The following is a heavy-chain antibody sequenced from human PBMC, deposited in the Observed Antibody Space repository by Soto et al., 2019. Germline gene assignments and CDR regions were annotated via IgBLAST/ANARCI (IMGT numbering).Heavy chain of an antibody. CDR3: ASQKPNYDILTGYYFFDY. Sequence: SETLSLTCTVSGGSISSGGYYWSWIRQHPGKGLEWIGYIYYSGSTYYNPSLKSRVTISVDTSKNQFSLKLSSVTAADTAVYYCASQKPNYDILTGYYFFDYWGQGTLVTVSS. J-gene: IGHJ4*02. D-gene: IGHD3-9*01. CDR1: GGSISSGGYY. CDR2: IYYSGST. V-gene: IGHV4-31*03.